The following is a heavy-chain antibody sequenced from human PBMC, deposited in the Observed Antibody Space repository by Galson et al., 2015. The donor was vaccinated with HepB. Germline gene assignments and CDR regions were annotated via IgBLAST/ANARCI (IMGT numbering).Heavy chain of an antibody. CDR1: GFTFSSYW. Sequence: SLRLSCAASGFTFSSYWMHWVRQAPGKGLVWVSRINRDGSSTSYADSVKGRFTISRDNAKNTLYLQMNSLRAEDTAVYYCARGYSSGWIGLFDYWGQGTLVTVSS. V-gene: IGHV3-74*01. D-gene: IGHD6-19*01. J-gene: IGHJ4*02. CDR2: INRDGSST. CDR3: ARGYSSGWIGLFDY.